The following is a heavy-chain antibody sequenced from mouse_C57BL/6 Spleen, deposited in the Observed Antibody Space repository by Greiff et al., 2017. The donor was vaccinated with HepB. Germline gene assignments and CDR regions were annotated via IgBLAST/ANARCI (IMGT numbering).Heavy chain of an antibody. CDR1: GFSLSTSGMG. D-gene: IGHD2-12*01. V-gene: IGHV8-12*01. CDR3: DRDSDSLYAIDY. J-gene: IGHJ4*01. CDR2: IYWDDDK. Sequence: QVTLKVCGPGILQSSQTLSLTCSFSGFSLSTSGMGVSWIRQPSGRGLEWLEHIYWDDDKRYNPSLKSRLTISKDTSRNQVFLKITSVDTADTAAYYCDRDSDSLYAIDYWGQGTSVTVAA.